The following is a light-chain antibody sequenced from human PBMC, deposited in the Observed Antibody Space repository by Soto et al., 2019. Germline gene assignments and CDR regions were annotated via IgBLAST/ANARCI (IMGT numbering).Light chain of an antibody. Sequence: QSALTQPASVSGSPGQSITISCTGTSSDVGNYKYVSWYQQHPGKAPKLMIYEVSNRPSGVSNRFSGSKSGNTASLTISGLQAEDETDYYCFSYTRSGTYVFGTGIKVT. V-gene: IGLV2-14*01. J-gene: IGLJ1*01. CDR2: EVS. CDR1: SSDVGNYKY. CDR3: FSYTRSGTYV.